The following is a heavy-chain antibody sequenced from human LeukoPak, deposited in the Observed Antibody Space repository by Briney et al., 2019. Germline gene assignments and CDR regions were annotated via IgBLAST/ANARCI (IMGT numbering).Heavy chain of an antibody. CDR1: GFTFSSYA. V-gene: IGHV3-23*01. J-gene: IGHJ4*02. Sequence: PGGSLRLCCAASGFTFSSYAMSWVRQAPGKGLEWVSAISGSGGSTYYADSVKGRFTISRDNSKNTLYLQMNSLRAEDTAVYYCAKGLRAESIVGATHFDYWGRGTLVTVSS. D-gene: IGHD1-26*01. CDR2: ISGSGGST. CDR3: AKGLRAESIVGATHFDY.